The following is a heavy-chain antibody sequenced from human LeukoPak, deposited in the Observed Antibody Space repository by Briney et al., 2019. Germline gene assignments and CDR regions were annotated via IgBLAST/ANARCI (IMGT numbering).Heavy chain of an antibody. V-gene: IGHV3-21*01. Sequence: GGSLRLSCAASGFTFSSYSMNWVRQAPGKGLEWVSSISGSRSYIYYADSVKGRFTISRDNAKNTLYLQMNSLRAEDTAVYYCARVGKAAALYWGQGTLVTVSS. CDR3: ARVGKAAALY. CDR1: GFTFSSYS. D-gene: IGHD6-13*01. CDR2: ISGSRSYI. J-gene: IGHJ4*02.